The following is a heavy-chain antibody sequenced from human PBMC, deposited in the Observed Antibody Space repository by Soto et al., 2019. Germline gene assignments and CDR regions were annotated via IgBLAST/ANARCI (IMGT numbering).Heavy chain of an antibody. CDR3: ARDARPYSSGWYDAFDI. V-gene: IGHV1-18*04. D-gene: IGHD6-19*01. CDR2: ISAYNGNT. CDR1: GYTFTSYG. Sequence: VNVSCKASGYTFTSYGISWVRQAPGQGLEWMGWISAYNGNTNYAQKLQGRVTMTTDTSTSTAYMELRSLRSDDTAVYYCARDARPYSSGWYDAFDIWGQGTMVTVSS. J-gene: IGHJ3*02.